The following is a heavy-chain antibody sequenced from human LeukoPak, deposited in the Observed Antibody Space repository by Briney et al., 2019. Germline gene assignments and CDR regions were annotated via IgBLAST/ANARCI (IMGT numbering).Heavy chain of an antibody. V-gene: IGHV1-69*13. J-gene: IGHJ4*02. CDR2: IIPIFGTA. D-gene: IGHD3-10*01. CDR1: GGTFSRYA. CDR3: ARDYHGSGSLTTFDY. Sequence: SGKVSCKASGGTFSRYAISWVRQSPGQGLEWMGGIIPIFGTAKYAQKFQGRVTITADESTSTAYMELSSLRSEDTAVYYCARDYHGSGSLTTFDYWGQGTLVTVSS.